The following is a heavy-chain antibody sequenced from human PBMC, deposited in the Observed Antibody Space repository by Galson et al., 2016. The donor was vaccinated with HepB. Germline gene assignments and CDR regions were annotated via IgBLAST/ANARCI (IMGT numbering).Heavy chain of an antibody. CDR1: SGSISSSRYY. CDR2: VYYSGTA. Sequence: SETLSLTCTVSSGSISSSRYYWGWIRQPPGKGLEWIGSVYYSGTAYYDPSLKSRVSISVDTSKNQFSLRLSSVTAGDTAVYFCASHCGGDCYNNLAGAFDCWCRGTMVTAS. D-gene: IGHD2-21*01. CDR3: ASHCGGDCYNNLAGAFDC. V-gene: IGHV4-39*01. J-gene: IGHJ3*01.